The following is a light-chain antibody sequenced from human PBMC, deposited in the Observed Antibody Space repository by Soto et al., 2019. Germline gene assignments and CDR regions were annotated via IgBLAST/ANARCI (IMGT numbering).Light chain of an antibody. J-gene: IGKJ4*01. Sequence: EIVLTQSPATLSSSPGERATLSCRASQSVGTYFAWYQQKPGQAPRLLIYDLSNRATGIPARFSGSGSGTDFTLTISSLEPEDFAVYYCQQRSDWPSTFGGGTKVEIK. V-gene: IGKV3-11*01. CDR1: QSVGTY. CDR2: DLS. CDR3: QQRSDWPST.